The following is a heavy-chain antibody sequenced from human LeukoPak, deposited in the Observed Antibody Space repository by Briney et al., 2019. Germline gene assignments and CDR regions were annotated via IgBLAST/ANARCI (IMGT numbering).Heavy chain of an antibody. Sequence: SETLSLTCTVSGGSISSTGDYWGWIRQSPGKGLEWIGTISHSGTTYSNPSLTGRVTISADTSKNQFSLRLTSVTAAETAVYFCARHTSIIVINSWGQGTLVSVSS. CDR2: ISHSGTT. V-gene: IGHV4-39*01. CDR1: GGSISSTGDY. D-gene: IGHD3-22*01. J-gene: IGHJ4*02. CDR3: ARHTSIIVINS.